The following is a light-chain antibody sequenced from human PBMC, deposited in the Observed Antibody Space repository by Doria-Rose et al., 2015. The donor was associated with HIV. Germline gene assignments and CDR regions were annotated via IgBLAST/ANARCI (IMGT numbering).Light chain of an antibody. Sequence: EIVMTQSPGTLSLSPGERATLSCRASQSFSSTYLAWYQQNPGQAPSLLIYDGSTRATGIPDRFSASGSGTDVTLTINGLEPEDFALYYCHQYGTSWTFGQGTKVEI. CDR3: HQYGTSWT. CDR2: DGS. CDR1: QSFSSTY. V-gene: IGKV3-20*01. J-gene: IGKJ1*01.